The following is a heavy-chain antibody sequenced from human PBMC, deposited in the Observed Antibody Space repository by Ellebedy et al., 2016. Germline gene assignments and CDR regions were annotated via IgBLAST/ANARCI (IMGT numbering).Heavy chain of an antibody. J-gene: IGHJ4*02. CDR1: GFTFRTYA. Sequence: GESLKISXAASGFTFRTYAMSWVRQAPGKGLEWVSVISASGVTTYYADSVKVRFTISRDNSKNTLYLQMSSLRAEDAALYYCARRYSYAFDDWGQGTLVTVSS. CDR3: ARRYSYAFDD. D-gene: IGHD5-18*01. CDR2: ISASGVTT. V-gene: IGHV3-23*01.